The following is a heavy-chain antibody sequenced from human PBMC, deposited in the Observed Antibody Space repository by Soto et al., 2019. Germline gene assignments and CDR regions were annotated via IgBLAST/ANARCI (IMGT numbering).Heavy chain of an antibody. D-gene: IGHD6-19*01. J-gene: IGHJ6*02. CDR1: GFTFSSYA. CDR2: ISYDGSNK. CDR3: ADGSSGWYYYGMDV. V-gene: IGHV3-30-3*01. Sequence: QPGGSLRLSCAASGFTFSSYAMHWVRQAPGKGLEWVAVISYDGSNKYYADSVKGRFTIPRDNSKNTLYLQMNSLRAEDTAVYYCADGSSGWYYYGMDVWGQGTTVTVSS.